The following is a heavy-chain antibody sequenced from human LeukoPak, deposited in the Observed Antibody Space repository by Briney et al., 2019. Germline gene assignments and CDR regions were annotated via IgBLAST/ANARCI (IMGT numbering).Heavy chain of an antibody. Sequence: EPGGSLRLSCAASGFTFSSYSMNWVRQAPGKGLEWVSSISTSSNYIYYADSMKGRFTISRDNAKNSLYLQMNSLRAEDTAVYYCARDPSSGGWYGAGDYWGQGTLVTVSS. J-gene: IGHJ4*02. CDR1: GFTFSSYS. CDR2: ISTSSNYI. D-gene: IGHD6-19*01. CDR3: ARDPSSGGWYGAGDY. V-gene: IGHV3-21*01.